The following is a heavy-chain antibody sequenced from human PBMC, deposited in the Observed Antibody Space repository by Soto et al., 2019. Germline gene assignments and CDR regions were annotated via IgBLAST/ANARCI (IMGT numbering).Heavy chain of an antibody. CDR1: GGSISSSSYY. Sequence: SETLSLTCTVSGGSISSSSYYWSWIRQPAGKGLEWIGRIYTSGSTNYNPSLKSRVTMSVDTSKNQFSLKLSSVTAADTAVHYCAREMVAATFDYWGQGTLVTVSS. J-gene: IGHJ4*02. V-gene: IGHV4-61*02. D-gene: IGHD2-15*01. CDR3: AREMVAATFDY. CDR2: IYTSGST.